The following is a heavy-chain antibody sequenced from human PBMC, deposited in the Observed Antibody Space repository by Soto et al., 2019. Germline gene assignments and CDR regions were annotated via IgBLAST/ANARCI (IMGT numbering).Heavy chain of an antibody. V-gene: IGHV3-23*01. CDR2: ISGSGGST. CDR1: GFTFSSYA. Sequence: GGSLRLSCAASGFTFSSYAMSWVRQAPGKGLEWVSAISGSGGSTYYADSVKGRFTISRDNSKNTLYLQMNSLRAEDTAVYFCAKDVFYDSSGYYYVFYYWGQGTLVTVSS. J-gene: IGHJ4*02. D-gene: IGHD3-22*01. CDR3: AKDVFYDSSGYYYVFYY.